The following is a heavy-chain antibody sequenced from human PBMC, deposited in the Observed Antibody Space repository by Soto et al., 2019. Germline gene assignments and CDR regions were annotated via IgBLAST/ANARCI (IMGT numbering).Heavy chain of an antibody. CDR2: ISWNSGSI. CDR3: AKGLKNIVVVTDAMEPYMDV. J-gene: IGHJ6*03. V-gene: IGHV3-9*01. CDR1: GFTFADYA. D-gene: IGHD2-2*01. Sequence: GGSLRLSCAASGFTFADYAMHWVRQAPGKGLEWVSGISWNSGSIGYADSVKGRFTISRDNAKNSLYLQMNSLRAEDTALYYCAKGLKNIVVVTDAMEPYMDVWGKGTTVTVSS.